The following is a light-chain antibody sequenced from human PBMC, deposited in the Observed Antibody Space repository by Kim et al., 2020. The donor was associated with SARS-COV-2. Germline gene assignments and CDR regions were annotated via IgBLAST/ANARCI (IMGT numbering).Light chain of an antibody. CDR3: QSYDSSNHGV. CDR1: SGSIASNY. J-gene: IGLJ3*02. V-gene: IGLV6-57*04. Sequence: NFMLTQPHSVSESPGKTVTISCTRSSGSIASNYVQWYQQRPGSARTTVIYEDNQRPSGVPDRFSGSIDSSSNSASLTISRLKTEDEADYYCQSYDSSNHGVFGGGTQLTVL. CDR2: EDN.